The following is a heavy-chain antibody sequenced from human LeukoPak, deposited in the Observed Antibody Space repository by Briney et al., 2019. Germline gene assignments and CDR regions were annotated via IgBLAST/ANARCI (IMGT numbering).Heavy chain of an antibody. CDR2: ISSSGSTI. CDR1: GFTVSSYE. Sequence: GGSLRLSCAASGFTVSSYEMNWVRQALGKGLEWVSYISSSGSTIYYADSVKGRFTISRDNAKNSLYLQMNSLRAEDTAVYYCARDRLYCGGDCYQLDLWGRGTLVTVSS. V-gene: IGHV3-48*03. J-gene: IGHJ2*01. CDR3: ARDRLYCGGDCYQLDL. D-gene: IGHD2-21*02.